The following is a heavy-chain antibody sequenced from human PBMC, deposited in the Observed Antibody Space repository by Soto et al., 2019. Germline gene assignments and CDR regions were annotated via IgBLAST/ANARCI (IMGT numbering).Heavy chain of an antibody. V-gene: IGHV1-18*01. Sequence: ASVKVSCKASGYTFTSYGISWLRQAPGQGLEWMGWISAYNGNTNYAQKLQGRVTMTTDTSTSTAYMELRSLRSDDTAVYYCARDLKSVAGTPYFDYWGQGTLVTVSS. J-gene: IGHJ4*02. CDR1: GYTFTSYG. CDR3: ARDLKSVAGTPYFDY. CDR2: ISAYNGNT. D-gene: IGHD6-19*01.